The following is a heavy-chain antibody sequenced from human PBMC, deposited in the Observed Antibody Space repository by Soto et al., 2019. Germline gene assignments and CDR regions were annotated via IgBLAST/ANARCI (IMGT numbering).Heavy chain of an antibody. CDR1: GGSISSSSYY. Sequence: QLQLQESGPGLVKPSETLSLTCTVSGGSISSSSYYWGWIRQPPGKGLEWIGRIYYSGSTYYNPSLKRRVTISVDTSKTQFSLKLSSVTAADTAVYYCASLIYGSGSNWFDPWGQGTLVTVSS. D-gene: IGHD3-10*01. J-gene: IGHJ5*02. CDR3: ASLIYGSGSNWFDP. V-gene: IGHV4-39*01. CDR2: IYYSGST.